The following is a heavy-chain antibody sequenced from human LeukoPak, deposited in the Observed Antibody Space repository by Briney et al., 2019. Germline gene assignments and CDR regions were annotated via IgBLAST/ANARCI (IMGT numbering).Heavy chain of an antibody. V-gene: IGHV3-73*01. J-gene: IGHJ4*02. CDR1: GFTFSGSA. Sequence: PGGSLRLSCAASGFTFSGSAMHWVRQASGKGLEWVGRIRSKANSYATAYAASVKGRFTISRDDSKNTLYLQMNSLRAEDTAVYYCAEPEGGYYDIRPDWGQGTLVTVSS. D-gene: IGHD3-22*01. CDR2: IRSKANSYAT. CDR3: AEPEGGYYDIRPD.